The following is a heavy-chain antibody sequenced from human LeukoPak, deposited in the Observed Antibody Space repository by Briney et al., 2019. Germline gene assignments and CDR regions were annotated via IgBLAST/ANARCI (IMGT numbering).Heavy chain of an antibody. J-gene: IGHJ5*02. CDR1: GFTFSSYS. D-gene: IGHD2-2*01. CDR3: ARVVTAAWDWFDL. CDR2: ISSSSSYI. V-gene: IGHV3-21*01. Sequence: GGSLRLSCAASGFTFSSYSMNWVRQAPGKGLEWVSSISSSSSYIYYADSVKGRFTISRDNAKNSLYLQMNSLRADDTAVYYCARVVTAAWDWFDLWGQGTLVTVSS.